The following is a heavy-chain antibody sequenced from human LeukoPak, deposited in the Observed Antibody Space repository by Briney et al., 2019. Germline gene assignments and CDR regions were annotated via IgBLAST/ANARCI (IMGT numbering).Heavy chain of an antibody. D-gene: IGHD2-21*01. Sequence: GASVKVSCKASGGTFSSYTISWVRQAPGQGLEWMGRIIPILGIANYAQKFQGRVTITADKSTSTAYMELSSLRSEDTAVYYCARDRLIGYSSQMYYYGMDVWGQATTVTVSS. V-gene: IGHV1-69*04. J-gene: IGHJ6*02. CDR3: ARDRLIGYSSQMYYYGMDV. CDR2: IIPILGIA. CDR1: GGTFSSYT.